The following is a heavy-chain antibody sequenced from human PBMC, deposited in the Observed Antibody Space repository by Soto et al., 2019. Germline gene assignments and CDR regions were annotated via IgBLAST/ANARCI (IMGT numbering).Heavy chain of an antibody. CDR3: AKARVGTAARIQGMDV. CDR1: GFTLSSYG. J-gene: IGHJ6*01. CDR2: MGYDGKHK. V-gene: IGHV3-30*18. Sequence: QVQLVESGGGVVQPGRSLRLSCAASGFTLSSYGVNWIRQAPGKGLEWVAVMGYDGKHKYYADSVEGRFTISRDISKKTLYQRVDSMRAEETAVYYGAKARVGTAARIQGMDVWGQGTTDTVSS. D-gene: IGHD5-18*01.